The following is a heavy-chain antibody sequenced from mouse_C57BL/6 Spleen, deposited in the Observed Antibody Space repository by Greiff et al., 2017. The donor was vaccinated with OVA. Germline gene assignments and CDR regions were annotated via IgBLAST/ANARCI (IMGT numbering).Heavy chain of an antibody. CDR2: INPSNGGT. V-gene: IGHV1-53*01. J-gene: IGHJ1*03. CDR1: GYTFTSYW. Sequence: QVQLKQSGTELVKPGASVKLSCKASGYTFTSYWMHWVKQRPGQGLEWIGNINPSNGGTNYNEKFKSKATLTVDKSSSTAYMQLSSLTSEDSAVYYCARSAYYIRYFDVWGTGTTVTVSS. D-gene: IGHD2-12*01. CDR3: ARSAYYIRYFDV.